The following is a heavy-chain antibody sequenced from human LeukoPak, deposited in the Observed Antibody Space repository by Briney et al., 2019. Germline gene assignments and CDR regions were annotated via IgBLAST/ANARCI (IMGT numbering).Heavy chain of an antibody. Sequence: PSETLSLTCTVSGGSISSSSYYWGWIRQPPGKGLEWIGSIYYSGSTYYHPSLKSRITISVDTAKNPFSLKLSSVTAADTAVYYCAKIDLLNGDYFDYWGQGTLVTVSS. V-gene: IGHV4-39*01. CDR2: IYYSGST. CDR3: AKIDLLNGDYFDY. J-gene: IGHJ4*02. CDR1: GGSISSSSYY. D-gene: IGHD2-8*01.